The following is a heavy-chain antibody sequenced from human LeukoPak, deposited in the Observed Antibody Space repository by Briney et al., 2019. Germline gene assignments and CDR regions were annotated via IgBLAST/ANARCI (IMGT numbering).Heavy chain of an antibody. D-gene: IGHD3-10*01. CDR1: GFTFSSYG. V-gene: IGHV3-30*18. Sequence: GGSLRLSCAASGFTFSSYGMHWVRQAPGKGLEWVAVISYDGSNKYYADSVKGRFTISRDNSKNTLYLQMNSLRAEDRAVYYCAKDGMVGGFPYYYYGRDVGAKGPTVTVS. J-gene: IGHJ6*04. CDR2: ISYDGSNK. CDR3: AKDGMVGGFPYYYYGRDV.